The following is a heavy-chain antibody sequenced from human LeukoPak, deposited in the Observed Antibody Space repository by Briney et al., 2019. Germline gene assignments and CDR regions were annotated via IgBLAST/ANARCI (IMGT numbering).Heavy chain of an antibody. Sequence: PSETLSLTCTVSGGSISSYYWSWIRQPPGKGLEWIGYIYYSGSTNYNPSLKSRVTISVDTSKNQFSLKLSSVTPADTAVYYCARAMVPRSGYYYYYMDVWGKGITVTVSS. J-gene: IGHJ6*03. D-gene: IGHD2-8*01. CDR2: IYYSGST. CDR3: ARAMVPRSGYYYYYMDV. V-gene: IGHV4-59*01. CDR1: GGSISSYY.